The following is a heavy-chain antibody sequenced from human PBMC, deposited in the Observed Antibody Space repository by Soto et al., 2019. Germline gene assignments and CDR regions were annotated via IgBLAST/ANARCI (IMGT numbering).Heavy chain of an antibody. CDR3: ATPIVAFY. D-gene: IGHD5-12*01. CDR2: INAGNGNT. J-gene: IGHJ4*02. Sequence: GASVKVSCKASGYTFTGYAIHWVRQAPGQRLEWMGWINAGNGNTKYSQKFQGRVIITRDTSAGTAYMELRSLRSEDTAVYYCATPIVAFYWGQGTLVTVSS. CDR1: GYTFTGYA. V-gene: IGHV1-3*01.